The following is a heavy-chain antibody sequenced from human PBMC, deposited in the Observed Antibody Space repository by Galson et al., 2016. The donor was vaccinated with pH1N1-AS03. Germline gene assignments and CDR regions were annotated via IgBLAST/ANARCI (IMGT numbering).Heavy chain of an antibody. D-gene: IGHD3-10*01. Sequence: SLRLSCAASGFIFSNHGMHWVRQAPGKGLEWVAVISSHGKIDYYADSVRCRSTVSRDNSNNTLYLQMDSLRAEDRAVYYCAKEGSGSVSKFAFDIWGQGTIVTVSS. CDR1: GFIFSNHG. CDR3: AKEGSGSVSKFAFDI. J-gene: IGHJ3*02. CDR2: ISSHGKID. V-gene: IGHV3-30*18.